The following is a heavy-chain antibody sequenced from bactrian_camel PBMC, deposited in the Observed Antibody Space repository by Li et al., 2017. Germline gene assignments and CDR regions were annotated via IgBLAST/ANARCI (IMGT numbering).Heavy chain of an antibody. CDR1: YSNTC. D-gene: IGHD1*01. CDR2: IGRDGST. CDR3: AAEEAVDETSCGRLH. Sequence: HVQLVESGGGSVHAGGSLRLSCAATYSNTCMGWFRQAPGKEREGVASIGRDGSTTYAETVKGRFTISRDYVKNTVSLQMNSLETEDTAVYYCAAEEAVDETSCGRLHWGQGTQVTVS. J-gene: IGHJ4*01. V-gene: IGHV3S53*01.